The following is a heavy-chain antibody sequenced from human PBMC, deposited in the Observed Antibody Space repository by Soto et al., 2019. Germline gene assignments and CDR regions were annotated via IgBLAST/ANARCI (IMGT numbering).Heavy chain of an antibody. V-gene: IGHV4-34*01. CDR2: INHSGST. J-gene: IGHJ6*03. D-gene: IGHD3-3*01. Sequence: SETLSLTCAVYGGSFSGYYWGWIRQPPGKGLEWIGEINHSGSTNYNPSLKSRVTISVDTSKNQFSLKLSSVTAADTAVYYCARDTIYYYYYMDVWGKGTTVTVSS. CDR3: ARDTIYYYYYMDV. CDR1: GGSFSGYY.